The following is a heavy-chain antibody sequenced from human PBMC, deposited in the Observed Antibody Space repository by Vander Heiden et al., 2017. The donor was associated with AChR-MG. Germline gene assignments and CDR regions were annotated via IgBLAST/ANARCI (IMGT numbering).Heavy chain of an antibody. CDR1: GFSLSTSGMC. J-gene: IGHJ6*03. Sequence: QVTLRESGPALVKPTQTLTLTCTFSGFSLSTSGMCVSWIRQPPGKALEWLALIDWDDDKYYSTSLKTRLTISKDTSKNQVVLTMTNMDPVDTATYYCARTASYSSSSLENAYYYMDVWGKGTTVTVSS. D-gene: IGHD6-6*01. CDR2: IDWDDDK. CDR3: ARTASYSSSSLENAYYYMDV. V-gene: IGHV2-70*01.